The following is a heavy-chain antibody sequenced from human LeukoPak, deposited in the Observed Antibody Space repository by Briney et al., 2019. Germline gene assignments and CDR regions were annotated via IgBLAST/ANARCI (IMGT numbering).Heavy chain of an antibody. CDR1: GFTFSSYG. V-gene: IGHV3-33*01. CDR3: ARDSSRYCSSTSCYGAFDI. J-gene: IGHJ3*02. Sequence: GGSLRLSCAASGFTFSSYGMHWVRQAPGKGLEGVAVIWYEGSNKYYADSVKGRFTISRDNSKNTLYLQMNSLRAEDTAVYYCARDSSRYCSSTSCYGAFDIWGQGTMVTVSS. D-gene: IGHD2-2*01. CDR2: IWYEGSNK.